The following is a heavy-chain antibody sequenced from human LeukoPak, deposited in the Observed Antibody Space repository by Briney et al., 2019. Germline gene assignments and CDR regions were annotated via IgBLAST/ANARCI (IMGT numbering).Heavy chain of an antibody. V-gene: IGHV3-23*01. CDR2: ISGSGGRI. J-gene: IGHJ6*02. CDR1: GFTFSSYA. CDR3: ANQPAGYNYNMDV. Sequence: GGCLRLSCAASGFTFSSYAMSWVRQAPGKGLERVSAISGSGGRIYYADSVKGRFTISRDNSKNTLYLQMNSLRAEDTAVYYCANQPAGYNYNMDVWGQGTTVTVPS. D-gene: IGHD1-14*01.